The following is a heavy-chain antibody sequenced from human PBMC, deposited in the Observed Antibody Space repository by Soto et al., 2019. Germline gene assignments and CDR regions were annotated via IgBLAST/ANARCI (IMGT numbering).Heavy chain of an antibody. J-gene: IGHJ6*03. V-gene: IGHV4-31*03. CDR3: ARVRLGYYCYVDV. Sequence: QVQLQESGPGLVKPSQTLSLTCTVSGGSISSGGYYWSWVRRHPGKGLEWIGYIYYRGSTYYNPSIKSRVTMSLDTSKNQCSLKLSSVTASGTAVYYCARVRLGYYCYVDVGGKGTTVTVSS. CDR2: IYYRGST. CDR1: GGSISSGGYY. D-gene: IGHD6-19*01.